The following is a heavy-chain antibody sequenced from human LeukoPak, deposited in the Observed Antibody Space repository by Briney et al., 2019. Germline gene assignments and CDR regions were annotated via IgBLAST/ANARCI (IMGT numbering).Heavy chain of an antibody. CDR1: GGSFSGYY. V-gene: IGHV4-34*01. CDR3: ARGLLYVNY. Sequence: SETLSLTCAVYGGSFSGYYWSWIRQPPGKGLEWIGEINHSGSTNYNPSLKSRVTISVDTSKNQFSLKLSSVTAADTAVYYCARGLLYVNYWGQGTLVTVSS. J-gene: IGHJ4*02. D-gene: IGHD5/OR15-5a*01. CDR2: INHSGST.